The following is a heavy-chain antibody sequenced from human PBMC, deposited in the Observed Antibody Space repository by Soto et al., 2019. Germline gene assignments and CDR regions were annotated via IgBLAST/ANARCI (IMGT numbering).Heavy chain of an antibody. V-gene: IGHV4-4*02. D-gene: IGHD6-19*01. CDR3: ARMAVAGTRFDY. CDR2: IYHSGST. Sequence: GGKKSRTHWSPWHYKPPGKGLEWIGEIYHSGSTNYNPSLKSRVTISVDKSKNQFSLKLSSVTAADTAVYYCARMAVAGTRFDYWGQGTLVIGSS. J-gene: IGHJ4*02. CDR1: GGKKSRTHW.